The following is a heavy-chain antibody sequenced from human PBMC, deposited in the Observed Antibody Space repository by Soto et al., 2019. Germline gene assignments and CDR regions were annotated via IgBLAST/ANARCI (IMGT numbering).Heavy chain of an antibody. D-gene: IGHD6-19*01. CDR2: ISRSGVTT. CDR1: GFTFSSYA. CDR3: AKDSGYSSGWYWFDP. Sequence: EVQLLESGGGLVQPGESLRLSCAASGFTFSSYAMSWVRQAPGKWLEWVSTISRSGVTTYYADAVKGQFTISRDNSKDTLYLQMNSLRVEDTAIYYCAKDSGYSSGWYWFDPWGQGALVTVSS. V-gene: IGHV3-23*01. J-gene: IGHJ5*02.